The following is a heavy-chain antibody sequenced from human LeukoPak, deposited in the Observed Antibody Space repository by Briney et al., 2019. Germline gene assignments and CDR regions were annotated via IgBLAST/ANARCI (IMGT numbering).Heavy chain of an antibody. J-gene: IGHJ4*02. CDR2: INHSGST. CDR1: GGSFSSYY. CDR3: ARSVRRRVVPAAIHSDY. Sequence: SETLSLTCAVYGGSFSSYYWSWIRQPPGKGLEWIGEINHSGSTNYNPSLKSRVTISVDTSKNQFSLKLSSVTAADTAVYYCARSVRRRVVPAAIHSDYWGQGTLVTVSS. V-gene: IGHV4-34*01. D-gene: IGHD2-2*02.